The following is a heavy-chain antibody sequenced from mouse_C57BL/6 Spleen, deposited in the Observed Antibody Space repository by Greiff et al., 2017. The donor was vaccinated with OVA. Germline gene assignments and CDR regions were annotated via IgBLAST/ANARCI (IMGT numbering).Heavy chain of an antibody. D-gene: IGHD2-4*01. CDR2: IWTGGGT. CDR1: GFSLTSYA. CDR3: ARNGGGYDYDGYFDY. V-gene: IGHV2-9-1*01. Sequence: VMLVESGPGLVAPSQSLSITCTVSGFSLTSYAISWVRQPPGKGLEWLGVIWTGGGTNYNSALKSRLSISKDNSKSQVFLKMNSLQTDDTARYYCARNGGGYDYDGYFDYWGQGTTLTVSS. J-gene: IGHJ2*01.